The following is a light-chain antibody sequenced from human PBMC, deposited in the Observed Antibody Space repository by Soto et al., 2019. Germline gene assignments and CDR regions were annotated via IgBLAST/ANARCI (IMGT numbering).Light chain of an antibody. Sequence: DIKMKQSPATVSASIRDRVTITCLASQSISSWLAWYQQKPGKAPKLLIYDASSLESGVPSRFSGSGSGTEFTLTISSLQPDDFATYYCQQYNSYSPTFGQVGRPAIK. CDR2: DAS. CDR3: QQYNSYSPT. J-gene: IGKJ5*01. V-gene: IGKV1-5*01. CDR1: QSISSW.